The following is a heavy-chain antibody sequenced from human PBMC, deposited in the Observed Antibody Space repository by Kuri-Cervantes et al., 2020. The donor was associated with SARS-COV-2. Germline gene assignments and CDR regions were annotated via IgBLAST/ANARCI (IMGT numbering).Heavy chain of an antibody. V-gene: IGHV3-30*01. Sequence: GESLKISCAVSGVTFSSYAMSGARQAPGKGLEWVTIISYDVNKKLKADSVKGRFTISRDNSKNTLYLQMNSLRAEDTAVYYCARDAQITVTTFWGVDYWGQGTLVTVSS. CDR3: ARDAQITVTTFWGVDY. CDR1: GVTFSSYA. CDR2: ISYDVNKK. J-gene: IGHJ4*02. D-gene: IGHD4-17*01.